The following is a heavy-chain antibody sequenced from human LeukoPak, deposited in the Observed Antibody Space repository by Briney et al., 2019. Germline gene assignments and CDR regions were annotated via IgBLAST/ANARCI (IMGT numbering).Heavy chain of an antibody. D-gene: IGHD6-6*01. CDR1: GGTFSSYA. V-gene: IGHV1-69*05. J-gene: IGHJ6*03. CDR2: IIPIFGTA. Sequence: SVKVSCKASGGTFSSYAISWVRQAPGQGLEWMGGIIPIFGTANYAQKFQGGVTITTDESTSTAYMELSSLRSEDTAVYYCAGSSSSVGLYYYYYYMDVWGKGTTVTVSS. CDR3: AGSSSSVGLYYYYYYMDV.